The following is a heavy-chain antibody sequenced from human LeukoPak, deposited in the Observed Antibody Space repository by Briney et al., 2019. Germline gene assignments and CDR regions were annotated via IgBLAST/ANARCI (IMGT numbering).Heavy chain of an antibody. CDR3: LRHQRWSYHFGY. J-gene: IGHJ4*02. V-gene: IGHV5-51*01. CDR1: GYSFTNYW. CDR2: IFPGDSDT. Sequence: GESLKISCQISGYSFTNYWIGWVRQLPGKGLEWVGIIFPGDSDTHYSPSFRGQVTLSADQSNTTAYLQWDSLKASDSAIYYCLRHQRWSYHFGYWGQGTLISVSS. D-gene: IGHD1-26*01.